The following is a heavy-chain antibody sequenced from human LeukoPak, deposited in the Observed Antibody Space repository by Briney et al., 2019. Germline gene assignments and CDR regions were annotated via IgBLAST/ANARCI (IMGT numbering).Heavy chain of an antibody. CDR2: IYYSGST. J-gene: IGHJ5*02. V-gene: IGHV4-59*11. Sequence: SETLSLTCTVSGGCFSSHYWTWIRQPPGKGLEWIGYIYYSGSTNYNPSLKSRVTISVDTSKNQFSLKLSSVTAADTAVYYCARGSYCSGGSCWFDPWGQGTLVTVSS. D-gene: IGHD2-15*01. CDR3: ARGSYCSGGSCWFDP. CDR1: GGCFSSHY.